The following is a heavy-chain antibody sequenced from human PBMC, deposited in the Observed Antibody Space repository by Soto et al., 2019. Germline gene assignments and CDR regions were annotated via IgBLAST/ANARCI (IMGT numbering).Heavy chain of an antibody. J-gene: IGHJ5*02. D-gene: IGHD2-8*01. V-gene: IGHV4-59*01. CDR3: ASYGYCTNGVCPSTFDP. CDR1: GGSISSYY. Sequence: PSETLSLTCTVSGGSISSYYWSWIRQPPGKGLEWIGYIYHSGSTNYNPSLKSRVTISVDTSKNQFSLKLSSVTAADTAVYYCASYGYCTNGVCPSTFDPWGQGTLVTVSS. CDR2: IYHSGST.